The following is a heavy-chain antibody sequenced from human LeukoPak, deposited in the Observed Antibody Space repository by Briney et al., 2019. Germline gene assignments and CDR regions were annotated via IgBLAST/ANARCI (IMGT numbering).Heavy chain of an antibody. Sequence: SETLSLTCAVYGGSFSGYYWRWIRQPPGKGLECIGEINHSGSTNYNPSLKSRVTISVDTSKNQFSLKLSSVTAADTAVYYCAREEGRYYDFWSGYYSENWGQGTLVTVSS. CDR3: AREEGRYYDFWSGYYSEN. V-gene: IGHV4-34*01. CDR2: INHSGST. D-gene: IGHD3-3*01. CDR1: GGSFSGYY. J-gene: IGHJ4*02.